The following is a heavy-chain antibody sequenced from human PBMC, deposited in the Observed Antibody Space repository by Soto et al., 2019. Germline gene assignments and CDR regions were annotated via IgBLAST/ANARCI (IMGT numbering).Heavy chain of an antibody. D-gene: IGHD1-26*01. CDR2: IIPILGIA. J-gene: IGHJ4*02. Sequence: GASVKVSCKASGGTFSSYTISWVRQAPGQGLEWMGRIIPILGIANYAQKFQGRVTITADKSTSTAYMELSSLRSEDTAVYYCARDLGSGSYYGFDYWGQGTLVTVSS. CDR1: GGTFSSYT. CDR3: ARDLGSGSYYGFDY. V-gene: IGHV1-69*04.